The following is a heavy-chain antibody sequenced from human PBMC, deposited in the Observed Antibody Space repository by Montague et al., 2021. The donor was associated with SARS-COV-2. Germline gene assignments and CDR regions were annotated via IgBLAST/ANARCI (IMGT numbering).Heavy chain of an antibody. J-gene: IGHJ4*02. V-gene: IGHV4-59*12. CDR3: ARVPLYLEGFDS. CDR1: GGSIGTYY. Sequence: SETLSLTCTVSGGSIGTYYWNWIRQSPGKGLEWLGYIYYTGSTKYSPSLKSRVTISMDTSRDQLSLRLESVTAADTAVYYCARVPLYLEGFDSWGPGILVAVSS. CDR2: IYYTGST. D-gene: IGHD2-8*01.